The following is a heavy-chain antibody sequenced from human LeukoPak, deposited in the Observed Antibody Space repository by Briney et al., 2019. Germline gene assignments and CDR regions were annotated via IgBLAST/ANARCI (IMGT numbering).Heavy chain of an antibody. J-gene: IGHJ4*02. CDR3: AGDANGYNSPPASP. D-gene: IGHD5-24*01. CDR2: INAGNGNT. CDR1: GYTFTSYA. Sequence: GASVKVSCKASGYTFTSYAMHWVRQAPGQRLEWMGWINAGNGNTKYSQKFQGRVTITRDTSASTAYMELSSLRSEDTAVYYCAGDANGYNSPPASPWGPGTLVTVSS. V-gene: IGHV1-3*01.